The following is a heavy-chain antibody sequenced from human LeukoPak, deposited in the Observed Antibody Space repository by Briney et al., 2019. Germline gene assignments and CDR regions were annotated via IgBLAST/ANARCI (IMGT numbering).Heavy chain of an antibody. CDR2: IDHSGNT. Sequence: SETLSLTCAVSGGSISSGGYSWSWVRQAPGKGLEWIGNIDHSGNTSYNPSLRNRVTISLDNSNNRFSLRLSSVTAADTAMYYCARRRPPLLYFAESRLYYFDFWGQGTLVTVSS. D-gene: IGHD3-10*01. CDR1: GGSISSGGYS. V-gene: IGHV4-30-2*01. J-gene: IGHJ4*02. CDR3: ARRRPPLLYFAESRLYYFDF.